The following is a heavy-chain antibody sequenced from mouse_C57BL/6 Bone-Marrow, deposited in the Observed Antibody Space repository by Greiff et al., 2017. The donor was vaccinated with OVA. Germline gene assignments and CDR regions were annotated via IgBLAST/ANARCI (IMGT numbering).Heavy chain of an antibody. CDR1: GYTFTSYW. D-gene: IGHD3-2*02. CDR3: ARWGTAQATFFAY. V-gene: IGHV1-50*01. CDR2: IDPSDSYT. J-gene: IGHJ3*01. Sequence: QVQLQQPGAELVKPGASVKLSCKASGYTFTSYWMQWVKQRPGQGLEWIGEIDPSDSYTNYNQKFKGKATLTVDTSSSTAYMQLSSLTSEDSAVYYCARWGTAQATFFAYWGQGTLVTVSA.